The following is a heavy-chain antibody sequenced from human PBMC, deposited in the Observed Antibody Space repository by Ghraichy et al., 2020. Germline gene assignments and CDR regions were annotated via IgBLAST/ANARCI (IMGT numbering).Heavy chain of an antibody. CDR1: GFTFSSYG. Sequence: GESLNISCAASGFTFSSYGMHWVRQAPGKGLEWVAVISYDGSNKYYADSVKGRFTISRDNSKNTLCLQMNSLRAEDTAVYYCAKEGYYYDSSGYRYFDYWGQGTLVTVSS. D-gene: IGHD3-22*01. J-gene: IGHJ4*02. CDR2: ISYDGSNK. CDR3: AKEGYYYDSSGYRYFDY. V-gene: IGHV3-30*18.